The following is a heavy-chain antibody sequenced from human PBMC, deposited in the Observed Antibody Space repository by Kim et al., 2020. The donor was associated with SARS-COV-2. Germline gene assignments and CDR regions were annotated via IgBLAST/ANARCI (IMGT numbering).Heavy chain of an antibody. Sequence: SETLSLTCSVSGDSISSSNSYWGWIRQPPGKGLEWIGSIYYSGTTYYNPSLRSRITISVDTSKNQFSLKLSSVTAADTAVYYCARHAPNVNDILTGLNW. CDR1: GDSISSSNSY. CDR3: ARHAPNVNDILTGLNW. V-gene: IGHV4-39*01. J-gene: IGHJ2*01. CDR2: IYYSGTT. D-gene: IGHD3-9*01.